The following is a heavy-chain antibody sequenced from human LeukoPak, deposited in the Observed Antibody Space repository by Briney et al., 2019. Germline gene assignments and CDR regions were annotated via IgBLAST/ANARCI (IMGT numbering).Heavy chain of an antibody. D-gene: IGHD6-19*01. Sequence: GGSLRLSCAASGFTFSNYAMTWVRQAPGKGLEWVSGISASGGSTYYADSVKGRFTISRDNSKNTLYLQMNSLRAEDTAVYYCARAIAVAGLNYWGQGTLVTVSS. CDR3: ARAIAVAGLNY. CDR1: GFTFSNYA. V-gene: IGHV3-23*01. CDR2: ISASGGST. J-gene: IGHJ4*02.